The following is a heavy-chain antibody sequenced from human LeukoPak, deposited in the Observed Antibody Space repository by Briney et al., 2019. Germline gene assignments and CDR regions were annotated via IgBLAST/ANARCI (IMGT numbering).Heavy chain of an antibody. Sequence: GGSLRLSCATSGFTFSDYNMNWVRQVPGKGLESVSYMSRSGNIIYYADSVKGRFTISRDNTKNSLYLQMNSLRVEDTGVYYCARDVYYGSGSPRLDYWGQGTLVTVSS. V-gene: IGHV3-48*01. CDR2: MSRSGNII. D-gene: IGHD3-10*01. CDR3: ARDVYYGSGSPRLDY. J-gene: IGHJ4*02. CDR1: GFTFSDYN.